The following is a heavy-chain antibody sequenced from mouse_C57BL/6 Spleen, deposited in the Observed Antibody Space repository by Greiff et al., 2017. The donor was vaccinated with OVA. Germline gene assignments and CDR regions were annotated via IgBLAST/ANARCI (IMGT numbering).Heavy chain of an antibody. V-gene: IGHV10-1*01. CDR2: IRRRSNNSAT. Sequence: EVHLVESGGGLVQPKGSLKLSCAASGFSFNTYAMNWVRQAPGKGLEWVARIRRRSNNSATYYADSVKDRLTISRDDSESMLYLQMNNMKTEDTAVYYCVRQRGDQATGAMDYWGQGTSVTVSS. D-gene: IGHD3-2*02. CDR3: VRQRGDQATGAMDY. J-gene: IGHJ4*01. CDR1: GFSFNTYA.